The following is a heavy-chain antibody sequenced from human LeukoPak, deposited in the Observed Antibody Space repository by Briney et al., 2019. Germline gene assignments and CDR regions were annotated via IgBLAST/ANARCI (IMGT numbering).Heavy chain of an antibody. Sequence: SETLSLTYTVSGGSISSYYWSWIRQPPGKGLEWIGYVYYSGTTNYNPSLKSRVIISVDTSKNQFSLKLSPVIAADTAVYYCARVGVDYSGNIIKYYFDYWGQGTLVTVSS. CDR1: GGSISSYY. CDR2: VYYSGTT. V-gene: IGHV4-59*01. CDR3: ARVGVDYSGNIIKYYFDY. D-gene: IGHD4-23*01. J-gene: IGHJ4*02.